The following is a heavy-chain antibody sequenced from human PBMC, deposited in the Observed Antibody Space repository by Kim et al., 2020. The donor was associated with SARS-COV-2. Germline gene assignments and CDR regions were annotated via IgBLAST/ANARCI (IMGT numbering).Heavy chain of an antibody. CDR1: GFTFSSYW. CDR2: IKQDGSEK. D-gene: IGHD6-19*01. V-gene: IGHV3-7*03. J-gene: IGHJ4*02. CDR3: ARDFGGSGWYPIGDY. Sequence: GSLRLSCAASGFTFSSYWMSWVRQAPGKGLEWVANIKQDGSEKYYVDSVKGRFTISRDNAKNSLYLQMNSLRAEDTAVYYCARDFGGSGWYPIGDYWGQGTLVTVSS.